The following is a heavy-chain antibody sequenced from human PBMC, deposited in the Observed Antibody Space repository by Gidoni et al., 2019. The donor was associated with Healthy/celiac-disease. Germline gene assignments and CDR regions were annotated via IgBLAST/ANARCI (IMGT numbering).Heavy chain of an antibody. CDR3: VKDPKKGPNYYYYGMDV. Sequence: EVQLVESGGGLVQPGGSLRLSWSASVFTFSSYAMHWVRQAPGKGLEYVSAISSNGGSTYYADSVKGRFTISRDNSKNTLYLQMSSLRAEDTAVYYCVKDPKKGPNYYYYGMDVWGQGTTVTVSS. CDR2: ISSNGGST. CDR1: VFTFSSYA. J-gene: IGHJ6*02. V-gene: IGHV3-64D*08.